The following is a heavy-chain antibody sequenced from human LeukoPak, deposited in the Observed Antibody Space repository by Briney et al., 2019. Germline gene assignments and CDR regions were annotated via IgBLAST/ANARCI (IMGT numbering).Heavy chain of an antibody. J-gene: IGHJ4*02. Sequence: ASVKVSCKVSGYTVTELSIHWVRQAPGKGLEWMGGFDPEDGKTIHAQKLQGRVSMPEDTSTDTAYMDLRSLRSEDPAVYYCATGGWDYFDSWGQGTLVTVSS. V-gene: IGHV1-24*01. CDR2: FDPEDGKT. CDR3: ATGGWDYFDS. D-gene: IGHD6-19*01. CDR1: GYTVTELS.